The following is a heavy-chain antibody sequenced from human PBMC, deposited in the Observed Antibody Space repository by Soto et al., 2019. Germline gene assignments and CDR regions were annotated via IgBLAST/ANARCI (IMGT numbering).Heavy chain of an antibody. CDR3: ARGTGLAGHSSWYYYYMDV. CDR1: GGSFSGYY. D-gene: IGHD6-13*01. V-gene: IGHV4-34*01. J-gene: IGHJ6*03. CDR2: INHSGST. Sequence: PSETLSLTCAVYGGSFSGYYWSWIRQPPGKGLEWIGEINHSGSTNYNPSLKSRVTISVDTSKNQFSLKLSSVTAADTAVYYCARGTGLAGHSSWYYYYMDVWGKGTTVTVSS.